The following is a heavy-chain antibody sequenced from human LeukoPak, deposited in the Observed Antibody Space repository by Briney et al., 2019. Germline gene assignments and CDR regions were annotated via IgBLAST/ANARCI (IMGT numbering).Heavy chain of an antibody. Sequence: SETLSLTCTVSGGSISSSSYYWGWIRQPPGKGLEWIGSIYYSGSTNYNPSLKSRVTISVDTSKNQFSLKLSSVTAADTAVYYCARASGRDGYNSDYWGQGTLVTVSS. CDR1: GGSISSSSYY. CDR3: ARASGRDGYNSDY. J-gene: IGHJ4*02. V-gene: IGHV4-39*07. D-gene: IGHD5-24*01. CDR2: IYYSGST.